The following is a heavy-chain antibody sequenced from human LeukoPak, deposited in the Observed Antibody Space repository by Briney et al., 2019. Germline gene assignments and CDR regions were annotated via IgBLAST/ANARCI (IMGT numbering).Heavy chain of an antibody. CDR3: ARDRDYDDSSGLDY. Sequence: GRSLRLSCAASGFTFTSYAMHWVRQAPGQGLEWVAVISKDGSNEYSADSLKGRFTISRDNSKNTLYLQMNSLRAEDTAVYYCARDRDYDDSSGLDYWGQGTLVIVSS. J-gene: IGHJ4*02. V-gene: IGHV3-30*04. CDR2: ISKDGSNE. CDR1: GFTFTSYA. D-gene: IGHD3-22*01.